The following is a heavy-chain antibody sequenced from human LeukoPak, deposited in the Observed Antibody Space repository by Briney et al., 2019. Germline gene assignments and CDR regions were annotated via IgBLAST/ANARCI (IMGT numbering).Heavy chain of an antibody. Sequence: SETLSLTCAASGVPFSNYYWSWVRQSPSQGLEWIGEINHSAYTNYNPSLKSRVTMSIDPSKKQFSLRRTSVTAADAGVYYCTRAVAGHPDWGQGTLVTVSS. V-gene: IGHV4-34*01. D-gene: IGHD6-19*01. CDR2: INHSAYT. J-gene: IGHJ4*02. CDR1: GVPFSNYY. CDR3: TRAVAGHPD.